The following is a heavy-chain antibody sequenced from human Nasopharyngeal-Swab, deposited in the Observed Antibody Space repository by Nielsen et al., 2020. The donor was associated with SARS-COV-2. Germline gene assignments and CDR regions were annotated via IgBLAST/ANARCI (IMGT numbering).Heavy chain of an antibody. V-gene: IGHV3-21*01. CDR3: ARDPAAITIFGVVIIGSRSYYFDY. CDR1: GFTFSSYS. D-gene: IGHD3-3*01. J-gene: IGHJ4*02. CDR2: ISSSSSYI. Sequence: GGSLRLSCAASGFTFSSYSMNWVRQAPGKGLEWVSSISSSSSYIYYADSVKGRFTISRDNAKNSLYLQMNSLRAEDTAVYYCARDPAAITIFGVVIIGSRSYYFDYWGQGTLVTVSS.